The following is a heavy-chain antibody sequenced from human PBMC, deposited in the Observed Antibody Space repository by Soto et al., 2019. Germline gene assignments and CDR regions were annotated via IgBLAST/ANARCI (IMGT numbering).Heavy chain of an antibody. J-gene: IGHJ1*01. CDR3: AINQGSSGPLILYAY. CDR1: GGSISGDY. D-gene: IGHD3-16*01. Sequence: SETLSLTCNVSGGSISGDYWSWIRQPPGKGLEWIGYIYYSGNTNYNPSLKSRVTISVDTSKNQFSLKLGSVTAADTALYYCAINQGSSGPLILYAYSAQRAPVPGSS. CDR2: IYYSGNT. V-gene: IGHV4-59*01.